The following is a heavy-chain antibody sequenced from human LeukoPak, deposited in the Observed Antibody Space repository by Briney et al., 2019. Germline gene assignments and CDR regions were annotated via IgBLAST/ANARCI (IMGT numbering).Heavy chain of an antibody. CDR3: ARGLVATIGIDY. Sequence: GGSLRLSCAASGFTFSSYDMHWVRQATGKGLEWVSAIGTAGDTYYPGSVKGRFTISRENAKNSLYLQMNSLRAGDTAVYYCARGLVATIGIDYWGQGTLVTVSS. D-gene: IGHD5-12*01. J-gene: IGHJ4*02. CDR2: IGTAGDT. CDR1: GFTFSSYD. V-gene: IGHV3-13*01.